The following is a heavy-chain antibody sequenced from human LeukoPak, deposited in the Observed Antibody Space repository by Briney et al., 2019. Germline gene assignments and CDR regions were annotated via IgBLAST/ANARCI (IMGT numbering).Heavy chain of an antibody. CDR3: ARRGYDFWSGYYFSPHDY. J-gene: IGHJ4*02. CDR1: GGSFSGYY. V-gene: IGHV4-34*01. CDR2: INHSGST. D-gene: IGHD3-3*01. Sequence: PSETLSLTCAVYGGSFSGYYWSWIRQPPGKGLEWIGEINHSGSTNYNPSLKSRVTISVDTSKNQFSLELSSVTAADTAVYYCARRGYDFWSGYYFSPHDYWGQGTLVTVSS.